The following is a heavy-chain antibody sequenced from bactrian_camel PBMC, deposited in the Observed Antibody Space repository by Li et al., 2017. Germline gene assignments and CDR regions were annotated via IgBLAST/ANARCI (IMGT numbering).Heavy chain of an antibody. CDR2: INLSGGST. V-gene: IGHV3S40*01. Sequence: DVQLVESGGGLVQPGGSLRLSCAASGFTFSRYYMAWVRQAPGKGLEWVSLINLSGGSTYSADSVKGRFTISRDNAKNTLYLQMNSLETEDTAVYYCATVSPYAGVWSDKFSYWGQGTQVTVS. CDR3: ATVSPYAGVWSDKFSY. CDR1: GFTFSRYY. J-gene: IGHJ4*01. D-gene: IGHD3*01.